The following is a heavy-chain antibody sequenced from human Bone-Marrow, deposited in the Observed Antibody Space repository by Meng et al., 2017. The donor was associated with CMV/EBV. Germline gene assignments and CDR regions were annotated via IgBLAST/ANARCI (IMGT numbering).Heavy chain of an antibody. CDR2: IYSGGST. Sequence: GGSLRLSCAASGFTVSSNFMSWVRQAPGKGLEWVSIIYSGGSTYYADSVKGRFTISRDNSKNTLYLQMNSLRAEDTAVYYCALRGTVATIDDYWGQGTLVTVSS. CDR3: ALRGTVATIDDY. D-gene: IGHD5-12*01. CDR1: GFTVSSNF. V-gene: IGHV3-53*01. J-gene: IGHJ4*02.